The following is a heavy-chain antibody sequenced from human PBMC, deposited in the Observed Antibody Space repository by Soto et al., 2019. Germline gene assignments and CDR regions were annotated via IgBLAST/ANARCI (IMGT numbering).Heavy chain of an antibody. D-gene: IGHD5-12*01. CDR2: INPSGGTT. Sequence: ASVKVSCKASGYTLTSYYMNWVRQAPGQGLEWMGIINPSGGTTRYAQTFQGRVTMTRDTSTSTVYMELSSLRSEDTAVYYCARRNRGYGTNYNYYYLDVWGEGTTVTVAS. J-gene: IGHJ6*03. CDR1: GYTLTSYY. CDR3: ARRNRGYGTNYNYYYLDV. V-gene: IGHV1-46*03.